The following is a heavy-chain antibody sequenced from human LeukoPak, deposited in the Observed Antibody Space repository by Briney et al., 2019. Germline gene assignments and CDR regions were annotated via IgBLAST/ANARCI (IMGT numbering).Heavy chain of an antibody. CDR1: GFTFSSYA. CDR3: AKGEQWLVLYFQH. Sequence: GGSLRLSCAVSGFTFSSYAMSWVRHAPGKGLEWVAGISGSGGGADYADPVKGRFTISRDNSKTPLYLQTNSLRAEDTAVYYCAKGEQWLVLYFQHWGQGTLVTVSS. CDR2: ISGSGGGA. V-gene: IGHV3-23*01. J-gene: IGHJ1*01. D-gene: IGHD6-19*01.